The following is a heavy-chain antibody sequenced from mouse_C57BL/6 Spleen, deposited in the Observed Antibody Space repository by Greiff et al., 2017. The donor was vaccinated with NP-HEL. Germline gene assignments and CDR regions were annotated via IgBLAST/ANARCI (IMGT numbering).Heavy chain of an antibody. CDR2: INPSNGGT. CDR3: ARSGDGYPWFAY. Sequence: VQLQQSGTELVKPGASVKLSCKASGYTFTSYWMHWVKQRPGQGLEWIGNINPSNGGTNYNEKFKSKATLTVDKSSSTAYMQLSSLTSEDSAFYYCARSGDGYPWFAYWGQGTLVTVSA. D-gene: IGHD2-3*01. J-gene: IGHJ3*01. CDR1: GYTFTSYW. V-gene: IGHV1-53*01.